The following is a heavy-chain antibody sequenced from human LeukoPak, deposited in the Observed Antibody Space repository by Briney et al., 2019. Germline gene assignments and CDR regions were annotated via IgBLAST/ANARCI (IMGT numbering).Heavy chain of an antibody. Sequence: GGSLRLSCAASGFTFNHYDIHWVRQAPGKGLEWVAVISFDGNNKYYADSVKGRFTISRDNSKNTLCLQMNSLRAEDTAVYYCARADSLYSSGWFRWGQGTLVTVSS. J-gene: IGHJ4*02. D-gene: IGHD6-19*01. CDR3: ARADSLYSSGWFR. CDR2: ISFDGNNK. CDR1: GFTFNHYD. V-gene: IGHV3-30*03.